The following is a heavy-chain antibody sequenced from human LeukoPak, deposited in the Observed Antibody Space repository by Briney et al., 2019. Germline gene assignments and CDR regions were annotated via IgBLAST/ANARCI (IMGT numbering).Heavy chain of an antibody. CDR1: GGSISSSSYY. J-gene: IGHJ2*01. Sequence: SETLSLTCTVSGGSISSSSYYWGWIRQPPGKGLEWIGSIYYSGSTNYNPSLKSRVTISVDTSKNQFSLKLSSVTAADTAVYYCARDRGTTAMANWYFDLWGRGTLVTVSS. CDR2: IYYSGST. CDR3: ARDRGTTAMANWYFDL. V-gene: IGHV4-39*07. D-gene: IGHD5-18*01.